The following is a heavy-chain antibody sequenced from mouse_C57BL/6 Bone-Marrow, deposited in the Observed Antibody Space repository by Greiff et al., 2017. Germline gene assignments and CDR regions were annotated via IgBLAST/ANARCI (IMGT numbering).Heavy chain of an antibody. CDR3: ARSLGRYYFDY. D-gene: IGHD4-1*01. V-gene: IGHV14-3*01. J-gene: IGHJ2*01. Sequence: EVQLQQSVAELVRPGASVKLSCTASGFNIKNTYMHWVKQRPEQGLEWIGRIGPANGNTKYPPKFQGQDTITADPSSNTAYLQLDGLTSEDSASYYWARSLGRYYFDYWGQGTTVTVSS. CDR1: GFNIKNTY. CDR2: IGPANGNT.